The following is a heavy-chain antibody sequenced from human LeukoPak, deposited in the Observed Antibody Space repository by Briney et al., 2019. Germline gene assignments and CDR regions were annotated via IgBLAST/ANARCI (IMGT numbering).Heavy chain of an antibody. CDR1: GGSISSSSYY. CDR3: ARVVPAARGWFDP. V-gene: IGHV4-39*07. Sequence: SETLSLTCTVSGGSISSSSYYWGWIRQPPGKGLKWIGSIYYSGSTYYNPSLKSRVTISVDTSKNQFSLKLSSVTAADTAVYYCARVVPAARGWFDPWGQGTLVTVSS. D-gene: IGHD2-2*01. J-gene: IGHJ5*02. CDR2: IYYSGST.